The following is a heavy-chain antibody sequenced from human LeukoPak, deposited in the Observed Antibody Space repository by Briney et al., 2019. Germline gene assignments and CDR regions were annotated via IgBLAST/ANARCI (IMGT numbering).Heavy chain of an antibody. D-gene: IGHD3-22*01. V-gene: IGHV3-23*01. CDR2: ISGSGGST. CDR1: GFTFKSYA. J-gene: IGHJ1*01. Sequence: HPGGSLRLSCAASGFTFKSYAMNWVRQAPGKGLEWVSGISGSGGSTYYADSVKGRFTISRDNSKNTLYLQMNSLRAEDTAVYYCATPNDSSDYYRSEYFQHWGQGTLVTVSS. CDR3: ATPNDSSDYYRSEYFQH.